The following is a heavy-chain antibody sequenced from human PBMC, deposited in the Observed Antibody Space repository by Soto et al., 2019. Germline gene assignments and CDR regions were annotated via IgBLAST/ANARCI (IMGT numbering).Heavy chain of an antibody. Sequence: GGSLRLSCAASGFTFSSYAMSWVRQAPGKGLEWVSAISGSGGSTYYADSVKGWFTISRDNSKNTLYLQMNSLRAEDTAVYYCAKDRSTSSRQPKSDYWGQGTLVTVSS. V-gene: IGHV3-23*01. CDR3: AKDRSTSSRQPKSDY. CDR2: ISGSGGST. J-gene: IGHJ4*02. CDR1: GFTFSSYA. D-gene: IGHD2-2*01.